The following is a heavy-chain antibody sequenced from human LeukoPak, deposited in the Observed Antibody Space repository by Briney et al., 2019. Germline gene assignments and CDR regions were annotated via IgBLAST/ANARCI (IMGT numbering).Heavy chain of an antibody. CDR3: AKELGYCSGGSCYSVAFDI. Sequence: GGSLRLSCVASGFTFSSYAMSWVRQAPGKGLEWVSGISWNSGSIGYADSVKGRFTISRDNAKNSLYLQMNSLRAEDTALYYCAKELGYCSGGSCYSVAFDIWGQGTMVTVSS. J-gene: IGHJ3*02. V-gene: IGHV3-9*01. D-gene: IGHD2-15*01. CDR2: ISWNSGSI. CDR1: GFTFSSYA.